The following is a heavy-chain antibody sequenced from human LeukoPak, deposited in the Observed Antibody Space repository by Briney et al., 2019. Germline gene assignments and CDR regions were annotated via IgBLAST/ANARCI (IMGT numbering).Heavy chain of an antibody. V-gene: IGHV6-1*01. CDR2: TYYRSKWYN. CDR1: GDSVSSNSAA. CDR3: ASSTDYVWFDP. J-gene: IGHJ5*02. Sequence: SQTLSLTCAISGDSVSSNSAAWNWIRQSPSGGLEWLGRTYYRSKWYNHYAVSVKGRITINPGTSKNQFSLQLNSVTPEDTAVYYCASSTDYVWFDPWGQGTLVTVSS. D-gene: IGHD3-10*02.